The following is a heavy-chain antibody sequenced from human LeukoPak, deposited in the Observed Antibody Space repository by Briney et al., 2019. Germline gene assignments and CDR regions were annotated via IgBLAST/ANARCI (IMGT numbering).Heavy chain of an antibody. D-gene: IGHD3-10*01. Sequence: SETLSPTCTVSGGSITSSSYSWGWIRQPPGKGLEWIASMSYSGSTYYNPPLKSRVTISVDTSKNQFSLKLSSVTAADTAVYYCARDRGFMVRGSRRGYDDYYYYMDVWGKGTTVTISS. CDR3: ARDRGFMVRGSRRGYDDYYYYMDV. CDR2: MSYSGST. CDR1: GGSITSSSYS. V-gene: IGHV4-39*07. J-gene: IGHJ6*03.